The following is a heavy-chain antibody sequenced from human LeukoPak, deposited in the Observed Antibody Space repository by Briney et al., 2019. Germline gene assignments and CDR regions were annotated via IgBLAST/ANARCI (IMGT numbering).Heavy chain of an antibody. CDR2: ISMYNGNT. CDR3: ARRDLAAYGSGSYYLLDS. V-gene: IGHV1-18*01. Sequence: ASVKVSCKASGYSFTSYGISWVRQAPGQGLEWMGWISMYNGNTNYAQKLQGRVTMTTDTSTRTAYMELRSLRSDDTAVYYCARRDLAAYGSGSYYLLDSWGQGTLVTVS. D-gene: IGHD3-10*01. CDR1: GYSFTSYG. J-gene: IGHJ4*02.